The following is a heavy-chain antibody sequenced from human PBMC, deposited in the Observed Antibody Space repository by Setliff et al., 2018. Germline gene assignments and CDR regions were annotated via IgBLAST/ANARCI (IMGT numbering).Heavy chain of an antibody. Sequence: GESLKISCKTSGFSFTTNWIVWVRQMPGKGLEWVGIIYPGDSDTRYSPSFQGHVTISADESIDTAYLQWSSLKASDTAIYYCARQGDYDRVDPWGQGTLVTVSS. J-gene: IGHJ5*02. CDR1: GFSFTTNW. CDR2: IYPGDSDT. CDR3: ARQGDYDRVDP. D-gene: IGHD3-22*01. V-gene: IGHV5-51*01.